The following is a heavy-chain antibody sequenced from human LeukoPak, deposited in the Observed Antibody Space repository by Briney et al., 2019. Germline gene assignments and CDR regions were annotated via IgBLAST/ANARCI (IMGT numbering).Heavy chain of an antibody. CDR1: GFTFSSYS. CDR2: ISDSGGST. CDR3: AKDRSYYDSSDSTGMDV. D-gene: IGHD3-22*01. Sequence: PGGSLRLSCAASGFTFSSYSMNWVRQAPGKGLEWVSSISDSGGSTYYADSVKGRFTISRDNFKNTLYLQMNSLRAEDTAVYYCAKDRSYYDSSDSTGMDVWGQGTTVTVSS. J-gene: IGHJ6*02. V-gene: IGHV3-23*01.